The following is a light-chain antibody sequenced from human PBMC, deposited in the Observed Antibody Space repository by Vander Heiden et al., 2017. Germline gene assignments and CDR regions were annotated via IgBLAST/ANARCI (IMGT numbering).Light chain of an antibody. J-gene: IGKJ2*01. CDR3: MQALQTPYT. V-gene: IGKV2-28*01. Sequence: DIVMTQSTLSLAVTPGEPASISCSSTQSLFHSEGHNFFDLYQQKPGQSPRLLIYWGSNRASGVPDRFSGSESGTDFTLKISRVEAEDAGVYYCMQALQTPYTFGQGTKLEIK. CDR2: WGS. CDR1: QSLFHSEGHNF.